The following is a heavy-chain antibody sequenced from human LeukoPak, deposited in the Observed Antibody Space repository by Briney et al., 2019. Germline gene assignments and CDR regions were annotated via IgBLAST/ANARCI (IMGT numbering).Heavy chain of an antibody. J-gene: IGHJ4*02. D-gene: IGHD2-8*01. CDR1: GFTFSDYY. V-gene: IGHV3-11*01. CDR3: ARGGEDIVLMVYAIPLTPFDY. Sequence: PGGSLRLSCAASGFTFSDYYMSWIRQAPGKGLEWVSYISSSGSTIYYADSVKGRFTISRDNAKNSLYLQMNSLRAEDTAVYYCARGGEDIVLMVYAIPLTPFDYWGQGTLVTASS. CDR2: ISSSGSTI.